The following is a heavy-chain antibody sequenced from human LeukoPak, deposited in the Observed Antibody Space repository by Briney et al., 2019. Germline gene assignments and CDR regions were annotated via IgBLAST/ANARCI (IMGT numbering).Heavy chain of an antibody. D-gene: IGHD5-24*01. Sequence: SETLSLTCTVSGGSISSYYWSWIRQPAGKGLEWIGRIYTSGSTTYNPSLKSRVTMSVDTSKNQFSLKLSSVTAADTAVYYCAREAVRRDGYNPLGVFDYWGQGTLVTVSS. V-gene: IGHV4-4*07. CDR3: AREAVRRDGYNPLGVFDY. CDR1: GGSISSYY. J-gene: IGHJ4*02. CDR2: IYTSGST.